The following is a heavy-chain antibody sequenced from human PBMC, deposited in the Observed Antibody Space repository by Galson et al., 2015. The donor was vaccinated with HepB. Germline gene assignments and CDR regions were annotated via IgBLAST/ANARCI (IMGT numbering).Heavy chain of an antibody. D-gene: IGHD6-6*01. CDR1: GFTLSSYG. V-gene: IGHV3-33*01. CDR3: AREGWSSSRLYYFDY. Sequence: SLRLSCAASGFTLSSYGMHWVRQAPGKGLEWVAVIWYDGSNKYYADSVKGRFTISRDNSKNTLYLQMNSLRAEDTAVYYCAREGWSSSRLYYFDYWGQGTLVTVSS. CDR2: IWYDGSNK. J-gene: IGHJ4*02.